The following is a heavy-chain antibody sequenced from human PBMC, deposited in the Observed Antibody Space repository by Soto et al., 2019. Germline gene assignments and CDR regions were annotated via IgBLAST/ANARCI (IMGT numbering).Heavy chain of an antibody. J-gene: IGHJ4*02. CDR3: AKGDNLGPKPGYDFDL. Sequence: SQTLSLTCAISGYSVSSNTASWNWIRQSPSRGLEWLGRTYFRSKWYNDYAVSVKSRIIINPDTSNNQFSLQLNSVTPEDTAVYFCAKGDNLGPKPGYDFDLWGQGTMGTVYS. CDR1: GYSVSSNTAS. V-gene: IGHV6-1*01. D-gene: IGHD5-12*01. CDR2: TYFRSKWYN.